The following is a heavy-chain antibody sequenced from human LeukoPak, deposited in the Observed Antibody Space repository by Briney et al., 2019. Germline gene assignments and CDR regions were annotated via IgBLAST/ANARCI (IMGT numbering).Heavy chain of an antibody. Sequence: GGSLRLSCAASGFTFSNAWMSWVRQAPGKVLVWVSRINSDGSSTSYADSVKGRFTISRDNAKNTLYLQMNSLRAEDTAVYYCASLYSSSSVSGYWGQGTLVTVSS. D-gene: IGHD6-6*01. J-gene: IGHJ4*02. CDR1: GFTFSNAW. CDR2: INSDGSST. CDR3: ASLYSSSSVSGY. V-gene: IGHV3-74*01.